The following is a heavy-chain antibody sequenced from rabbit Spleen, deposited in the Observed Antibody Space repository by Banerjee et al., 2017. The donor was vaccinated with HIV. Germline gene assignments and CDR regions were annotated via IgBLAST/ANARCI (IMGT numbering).Heavy chain of an antibody. J-gene: IGHJ4*01. CDR3: ARGPPYAGYAGYGYVYLNL. CDR1: GFDISKYG. Sequence: QEPLVESGGGLVQPGGSLKLSCTVSGFDISKYGVTWVRQAPGKGLEWIGYFDPVFGSTYYASWVNGQFTISSHNAQNTLYLQLNSLTAADTATYFCARGPPYAGYAGYGYVYLNLWGPGTLVTVS. D-gene: IGHD6-1*01. CDR2: FDPVFGST. V-gene: IGHV1S47*01.